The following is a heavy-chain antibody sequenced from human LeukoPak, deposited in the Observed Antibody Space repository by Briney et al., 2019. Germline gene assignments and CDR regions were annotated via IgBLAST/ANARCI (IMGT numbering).Heavy chain of an antibody. Sequence: SETLSLTRTVSGGSISSGSYYWSWIRQPAGKGLEWIGRIYTSGSTNYNPSLKSRVTISVDTSKNQFSLKLSSVTAADTAVYYCARGLHYMDVWGKGTTVTVSS. J-gene: IGHJ6*03. D-gene: IGHD3/OR15-3a*01. CDR2: IYTSGST. CDR1: GGSISSGSYY. CDR3: ARGLHYMDV. V-gene: IGHV4-61*02.